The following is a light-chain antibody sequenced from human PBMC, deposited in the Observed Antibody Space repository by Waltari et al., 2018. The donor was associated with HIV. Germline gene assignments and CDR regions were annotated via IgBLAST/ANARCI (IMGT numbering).Light chain of an antibody. J-gene: IGKJ5*01. CDR1: QSIGNN. Sequence: ELVVTQSPVTLSVSPGQTATLSCRSSQSIGNNLAWYQQRTGQPPRLLIYGGSTRATGIPDRFSGSGSGAQVTLTIDGLQSEDFAVYYCQQYNVRPPVTFGQGTRLDIK. CDR2: GGS. CDR3: QQYNVRPPVT. V-gene: IGKV3-15*01.